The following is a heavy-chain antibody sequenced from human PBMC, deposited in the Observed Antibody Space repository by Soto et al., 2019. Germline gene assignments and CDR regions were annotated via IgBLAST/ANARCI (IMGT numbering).Heavy chain of an antibody. CDR1: GYSFTNYW. J-gene: IGHJ4*02. V-gene: IGHV5-51*01. Sequence: GESLKISCKGSGYSFTNYWIGWVRQMPGKGLEWMGIIFPGDSDIRYSPSFQGQVTISADKSISTAYLQWGSLKASDTAMYYCASLHYTGSSRDYWGQGTLVTVSS. CDR3: ASLHYTGSSRDY. CDR2: IFPGDSDI. D-gene: IGHD6-6*01.